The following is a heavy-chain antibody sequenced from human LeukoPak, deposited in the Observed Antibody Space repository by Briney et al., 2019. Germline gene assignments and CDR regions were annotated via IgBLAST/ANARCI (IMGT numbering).Heavy chain of an antibody. V-gene: IGHV1-18*01. Sequence: GASVKVSCKASGYTFTSYGISWLRQAPGQGLEWMGWISAYNGNTNYAQKLQGRVTMTTDTSTSTAYMELRSLRSDDTAVYYCAREFSDGDQGWFDPWGQGTLVTVSS. CDR1: GYTFTSYG. D-gene: IGHD4-17*01. CDR3: AREFSDGDQGWFDP. CDR2: ISAYNGNT. J-gene: IGHJ5*02.